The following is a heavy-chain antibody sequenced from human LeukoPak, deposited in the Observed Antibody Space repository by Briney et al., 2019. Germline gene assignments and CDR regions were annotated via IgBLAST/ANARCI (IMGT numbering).Heavy chain of an antibody. V-gene: IGHV4-59*01. CDR1: GGSISSYY. D-gene: IGHD6-19*01. CDR2: IYYSGST. Sequence: SETLSLTCTVSGGSISSYYWSWIRQPPGKGLEWIGYIYYSGSTNYNPSLKSRVTISVDTSKNQFSLKLSSVTAADTAVYCCARLAAGTPYFDYWGQGTLVTVSS. CDR3: ARLAAGTPYFDY. J-gene: IGHJ4*02.